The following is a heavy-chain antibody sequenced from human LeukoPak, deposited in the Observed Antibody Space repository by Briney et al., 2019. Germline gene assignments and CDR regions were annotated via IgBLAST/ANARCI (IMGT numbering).Heavy chain of an antibody. V-gene: IGHV5-10-1*01. CDR3: ARLYYYGSGSHLDY. CDR1: GNSFTSYW. CDR2: IDPSDSYT. J-gene: IGHJ4*02. D-gene: IGHD3-10*01. Sequence: GESLKISCKGSGNSFTSYWISWVRQMPGKGLEWMGRIDPSDSYTTYSPSFQGHVTISADRSTSTAYLQWSSLKASDTAMYYCARLYYYGSGSHLDYWGQGTLVTVSS.